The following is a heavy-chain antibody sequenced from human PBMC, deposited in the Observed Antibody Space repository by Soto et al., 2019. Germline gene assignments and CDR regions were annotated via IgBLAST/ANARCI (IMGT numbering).Heavy chain of an antibody. J-gene: IGHJ3*02. CDR2: INQSGST. D-gene: IGHD6-19*01. V-gene: IGHV4-34*01. CDR3: ARVVGSSGWYYGSFDI. CDR1: GGSFSGSY. Sequence: SETLSLTCAVYGGSFSGSYWNWIRQPPGKGLEWIGEINQSGSTNYNPSLKSRVTISVDTSKNQFSLKLSSVTAADSAVYYCARVVGSSGWYYGSFDIWGTGTMVTVS.